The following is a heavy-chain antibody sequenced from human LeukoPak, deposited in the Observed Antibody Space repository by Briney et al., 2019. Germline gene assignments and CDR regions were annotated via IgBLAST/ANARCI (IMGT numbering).Heavy chain of an antibody. CDR3: ATDGSGSYYAFDP. Sequence: GGSLRLSCAASGFTFSSYSMNWVRQAPGKGLEWVSSISSSSSYIYYADSVKGRFTISRDNAKNSLYLQMNSLRAEDTAVYYCATDGSGSYYAFDPWGQGTLVTVSS. D-gene: IGHD3-10*01. CDR2: ISSSSSYI. CDR1: GFTFSSYS. V-gene: IGHV3-21*01. J-gene: IGHJ5*02.